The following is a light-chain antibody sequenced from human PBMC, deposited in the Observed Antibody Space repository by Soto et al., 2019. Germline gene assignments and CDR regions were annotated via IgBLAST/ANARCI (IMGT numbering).Light chain of an antibody. V-gene: IGKV3D-20*02. CDR3: QQRSNWPALT. Sequence: DIVLTQSPGTLSLSPGERATLSCRASQSVRSSYLAWYQQRPGQAPRLLISDASNRATGIPARFSGSGSGTDFILTISSLEPEDFAVYYCQQRSNWPALTFGGGTKVDIK. CDR1: QSVRSSY. CDR2: DAS. J-gene: IGKJ4*01.